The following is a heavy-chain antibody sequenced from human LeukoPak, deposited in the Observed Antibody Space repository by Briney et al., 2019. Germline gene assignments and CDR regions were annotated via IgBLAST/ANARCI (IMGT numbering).Heavy chain of an antibody. D-gene: IGHD6-19*01. V-gene: IGHV3-53*01. CDR1: GFTVSSNY. Sequence: GGSLRLSCAASGFTVSSNYMSWVRQAPGKGLEWVSLIYSGGVTYYADSVKGRFIISRDNSKNTLFLQMNSLRAEDTAVYYCARAPSGWSDYWYFDLWGSRALVTVSS. CDR3: ARAPSGWSDYWYFDL. J-gene: IGHJ2*01. CDR2: IYSGGVT.